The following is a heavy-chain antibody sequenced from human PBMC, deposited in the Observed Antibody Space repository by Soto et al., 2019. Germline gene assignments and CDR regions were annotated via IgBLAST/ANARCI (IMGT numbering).Heavy chain of an antibody. CDR1: GFTFSSYG. CDR3: AKDWADKARTILTFLGCVDG. Sequence: PAESLKISCAASGFTFSSYGMKWARQAPGKGLEWVAVISYDGSNKYYADSVKGRFTISRDNSKNTLYLQMNSLRAEDTAVYYCAKDWADKARTILTFLGCVDGWGQGTTVTVSS. J-gene: IGHJ6*02. D-gene: IGHD3-3*01. V-gene: IGHV3-30*18. CDR2: ISYDGSNK.